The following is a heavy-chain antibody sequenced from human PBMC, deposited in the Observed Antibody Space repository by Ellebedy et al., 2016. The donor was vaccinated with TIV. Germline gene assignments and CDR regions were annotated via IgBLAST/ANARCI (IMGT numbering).Heavy chain of an antibody. D-gene: IGHD5-24*01. J-gene: IGHJ2*01. CDR1: GNTFSSYN. Sequence: GESLKISCAASGNTFSSYNMNWVRQAPGKGLQWVSYISTTSGNIYYADSVKGRFTISRDNAKNSLTLQMDSLRDEDTAVYYCVRDGGRDGYTYWYFDLWGRGTLVTVSS. CDR3: VRDGGRDGYTYWYFDL. CDR2: ISTTSGNI. V-gene: IGHV3-48*02.